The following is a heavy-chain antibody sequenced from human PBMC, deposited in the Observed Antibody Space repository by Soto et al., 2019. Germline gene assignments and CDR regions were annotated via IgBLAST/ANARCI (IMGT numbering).Heavy chain of an antibody. CDR3: AREDITMVRGVTAFDY. CDR1: GGSFSGYY. D-gene: IGHD3-10*01. Sequence: SETLSLTCAVYGGSFSGYYWSWIRQPPGKGLEWIGEINHSGSTNYNPSLKSRVTISVDTSKNQFSLKLSSVTAADTAVYYCAREDITMVRGVTAFDYWGQGTLVTVSS. V-gene: IGHV4-34*01. J-gene: IGHJ4*02. CDR2: INHSGST.